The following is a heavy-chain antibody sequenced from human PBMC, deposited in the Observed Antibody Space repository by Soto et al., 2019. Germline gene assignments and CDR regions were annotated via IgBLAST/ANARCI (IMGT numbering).Heavy chain of an antibody. CDR2: ISAYNGNT. Sequence: GASVKVSCKASGYTFTSYGISRVRQAPGQGLEWMGWISAYNGNTNYAQKLQGRVTMTTDTSTSTAYMELRSLRSDDTAVYYCARVSYSSGWYIKLDYWGQGTLVTVSS. CDR1: GYTFTSYG. D-gene: IGHD6-19*01. CDR3: ARVSYSSGWYIKLDY. V-gene: IGHV1-18*01. J-gene: IGHJ4*02.